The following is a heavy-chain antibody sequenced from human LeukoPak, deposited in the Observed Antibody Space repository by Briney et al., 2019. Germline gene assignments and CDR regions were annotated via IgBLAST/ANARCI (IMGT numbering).Heavy chain of an antibody. CDR3: ARHRTFDY. V-gene: IGHV4-30-2*01. J-gene: IGHJ4*02. Sequence: SETLSLTCTVSNGFINSGSYYWSWIRQPPGKGLEWIGYIYHTGATYYSPSFQGQVTISADKSISTAYLQWSSLKASDTAMYYCARHRTFDYWGQGTLVTVSS. CDR1: NGFINSGSYY. CDR2: IYHTGAT.